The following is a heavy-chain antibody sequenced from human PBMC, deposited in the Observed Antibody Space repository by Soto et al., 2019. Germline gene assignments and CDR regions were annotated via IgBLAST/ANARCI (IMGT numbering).Heavy chain of an antibody. CDR2: INHSGGT. CDR3: ARGQDGSGSYNWFDP. V-gene: IGHV4-34*01. J-gene: IGHJ5*02. D-gene: IGHD3-10*01. Sequence: SETLSLTCAVYGGSFSGYYWSWIRQPPGKGLEWIGEINHSGGTNYNPSLKSRVTISVDTSKNQFSLKLSSVTAADTAVYYCARGQDGSGSYNWFDPWGQGTLVTVSS. CDR1: GGSFSGYY.